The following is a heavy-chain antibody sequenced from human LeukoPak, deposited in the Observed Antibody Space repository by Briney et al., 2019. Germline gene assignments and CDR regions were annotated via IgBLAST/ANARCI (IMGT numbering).Heavy chain of an antibody. CDR1: GYTFTSYY. CDR2: FNPSAGST. Sequence: ASVKVSCKASGYTFTSYYIHWVRQAPGQGLEWMGIFNPSAGSTSYAQKFQGRVTMTRDTSTSTVYMELSSLRSEDTAVYYCARGGGTAVADRKSKFDDWGQGTLVTVSS. CDR3: ARGGGTAVADRKSKFDD. V-gene: IGHV1-46*01. D-gene: IGHD6-19*01. J-gene: IGHJ4*02.